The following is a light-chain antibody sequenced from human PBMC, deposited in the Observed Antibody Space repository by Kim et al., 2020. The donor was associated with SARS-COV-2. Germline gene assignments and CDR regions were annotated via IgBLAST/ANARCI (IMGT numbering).Light chain of an antibody. V-gene: IGKV3-15*01. J-gene: IGKJ4*01. CDR3: QQYNKWPPLT. CDR1: ESVGSD. CDR2: GAS. Sequence: EIVMTQFPATLSVSPGQRATLSCRASESVGSDVAWYRHNVGHPPRLLIYGASSRAAGIPARFSGSRSGTEFTLTISSLQSEDFAVYYCQQYNKWPPLTFGGGTKVDIK.